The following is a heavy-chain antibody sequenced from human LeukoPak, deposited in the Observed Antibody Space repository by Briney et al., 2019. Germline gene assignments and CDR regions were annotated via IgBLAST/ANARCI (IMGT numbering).Heavy chain of an antibody. CDR1: GGSFSGYY. CDR2: INHSGST. Sequence: PSETLSLTCAVYGGSFSGYYWSWIRQPPGKGLEWIGEINHSGSTNYNPSLKSRVTISVDTSKNQFSLKLSSVTAADTVVYYCARVPIRSYDPFDYWGQGTLVTVSS. J-gene: IGHJ4*02. CDR3: ARVPIRSYDPFDY. V-gene: IGHV4-34*01. D-gene: IGHD1-26*01.